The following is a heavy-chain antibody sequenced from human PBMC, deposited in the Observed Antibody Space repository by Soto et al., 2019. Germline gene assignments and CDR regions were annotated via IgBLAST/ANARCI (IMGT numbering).Heavy chain of an antibody. CDR2: ISGSGGST. V-gene: IGHV3-23*01. CDR3: AKVQWFGELLLDY. J-gene: IGHJ4*02. Sequence: GGSLRLSCAASGFTFSNYAMTWVRQSPGKGLEWVSGISGSGGSTYYAESVRGRFTITRDNSKNTLYLEMNSLRTEDTAVYDCAKVQWFGELLLDYWGQGTLVTVSS. CDR1: GFTFSNYA. D-gene: IGHD3-10*01.